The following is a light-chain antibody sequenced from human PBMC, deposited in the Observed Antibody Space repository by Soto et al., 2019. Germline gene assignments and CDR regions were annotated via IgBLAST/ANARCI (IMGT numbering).Light chain of an antibody. J-gene: IGKJ5*01. CDR3: QQYSSSPPIT. CDR2: GAS. Sequence: EIVLTPSPATLSVSQCERATFSCSASQSVSSNLAWYQQKPGQAPRLLIYGASSRATGIPDRFSGSGSETDFTLTISRLEPGDFAVYYCQQYSSSPPITFGQGTRLEIK. V-gene: IGKV3-20*01. CDR1: QSVSSN.